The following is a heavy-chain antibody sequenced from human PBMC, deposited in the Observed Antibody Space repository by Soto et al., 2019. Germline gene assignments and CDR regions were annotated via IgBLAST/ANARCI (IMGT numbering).Heavy chain of an antibody. V-gene: IGHV3-23*01. D-gene: IGHD4-17*01. CDR1: GFTFSSYA. CDR3: AKDRDYGEVGMDV. Sequence: PGGSLRLSGAASGFTFSSYAMSWVRPAPGKGLEWVSSISGSGGSTYYADSVKGRFTISRDNSKNTLYLQMNSLRAEDTAVYYCAKDRDYGEVGMDVWGQGTTVTVSS. J-gene: IGHJ6*02. CDR2: ISGSGGST.